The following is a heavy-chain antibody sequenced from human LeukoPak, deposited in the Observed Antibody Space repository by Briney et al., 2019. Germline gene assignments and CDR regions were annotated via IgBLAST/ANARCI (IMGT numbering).Heavy chain of an antibody. J-gene: IGHJ4*02. V-gene: IGHV4-39*07. CDR2: IYYNGGT. CDR1: GGSMRTTTYY. Sequence: SETLSLTCTVSGGSMRTTTYYWGWIRQPPGKGLEWIGSIYYNGGTYYNPSLKSRVTISLDSSRNQFSLKLSSATAADTAMYFCAGYHAYGVATPPLGYWGQGTLVTVSS. D-gene: IGHD5-12*01. CDR3: AGYHAYGVATPPLGY.